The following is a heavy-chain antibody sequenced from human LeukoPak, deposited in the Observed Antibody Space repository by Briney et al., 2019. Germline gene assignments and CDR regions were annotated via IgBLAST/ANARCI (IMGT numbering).Heavy chain of an antibody. V-gene: IGHV1-46*01. CDR2: INPSGGST. D-gene: IGHD5-18*01. CDR1: GYTFTGYY. CDR3: ARDTAMAELDY. Sequence: ASVKVCCKASGYTFTGYYMHWVRQAPGQGLEWMGIINPSGGSTSYAQKFQGRVTMTRDTSTSTVYMGLSSLRSEDTAVYYCARDTAMAELDYWGQGTLVTVSS. J-gene: IGHJ4*02.